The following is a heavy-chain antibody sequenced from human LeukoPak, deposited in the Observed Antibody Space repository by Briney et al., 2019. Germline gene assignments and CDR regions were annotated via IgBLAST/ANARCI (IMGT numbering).Heavy chain of an antibody. Sequence: GRSLRLSCAASGFTFDDYAMPWVRQAPGKGLEWVSGISWNSGSIGYADSVKGRFTISRDNAKNSLYLQMNSLRAEDTALYYCAKDAYYDILTGSNFDYWGQGTLVTVSS. CDR2: ISWNSGSI. CDR1: GFTFDDYA. CDR3: AKDAYYDILTGSNFDY. D-gene: IGHD3-9*01. V-gene: IGHV3-9*01. J-gene: IGHJ4*02.